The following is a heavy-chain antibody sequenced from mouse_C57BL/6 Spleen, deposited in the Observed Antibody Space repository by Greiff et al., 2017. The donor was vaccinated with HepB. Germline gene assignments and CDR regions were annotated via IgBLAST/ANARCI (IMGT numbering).Heavy chain of an antibody. CDR3: ARPFYYCGSSPWFAY. V-gene: IGHV1-69*01. J-gene: IGHJ3*01. Sequence: QVQLQQSGAELVMPGASVKLSCKASGYTFTSYWMHWVKQRPGQGLEWIGEIDPSDSYTNYNQKFKGKSTLTVDKSSSTAYMQLSSLTSEDSAVYYCARPFYYCGSSPWFAYWGQGTLVTVSA. CDR2: IDPSDSYT. D-gene: IGHD1-1*01. CDR1: GYTFTSYW.